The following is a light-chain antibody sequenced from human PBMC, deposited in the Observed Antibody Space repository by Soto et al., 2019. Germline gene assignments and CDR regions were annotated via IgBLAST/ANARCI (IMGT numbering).Light chain of an antibody. CDR1: QGMSNY. J-gene: IGKJ3*01. Sequence: DIQMTQSPSSLSASVGDRVTITCRASQGMSNYLAWYQQKPGKVPQLLIYTASSLQSGVPSRFSGSGSGTYFTLTISSMQPEDVGTYYCQNDDSGLGLTFGHVTNVELK. V-gene: IGKV1-27*01. CDR3: QNDDSGLGLT. CDR2: TAS.